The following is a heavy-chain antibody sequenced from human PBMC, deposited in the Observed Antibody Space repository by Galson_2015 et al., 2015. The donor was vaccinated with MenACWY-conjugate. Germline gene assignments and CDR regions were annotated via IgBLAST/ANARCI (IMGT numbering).Heavy chain of an antibody. CDR2: ISEDGNNK. V-gene: IGHV3-30-3*01. Sequence: SLRLSCAASGFTFSSYVMHWVRQAPGKGLEWVAVISEDGNNKNYADSVKGRFTISRDNSKNTLYLQMNTLRAEDTAVYYCAREGNDYDVWSTYYYYFDYWGQGTLVTVSS. CDR1: GFTFSSYV. CDR3: AREGNDYDVWSTYYYYFDY. D-gene: IGHD3-3*01. J-gene: IGHJ4*02.